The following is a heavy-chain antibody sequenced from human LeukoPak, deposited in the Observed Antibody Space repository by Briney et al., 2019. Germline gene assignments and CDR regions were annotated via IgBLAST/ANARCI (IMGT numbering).Heavy chain of an antibody. CDR2: ISAYNGNT. CDR1: GYTFTSYG. J-gene: IGHJ4*02. Sequence: ASVKVSCKASGYTFTSYGISWVRQAPGRGLEWMGWISAYNGNTNYAQKLQGRVTMTTDTSTSTAYMELRSLRSDDTAVYYCARDFRWSAVTTGGLDYWGQGTLVTVSS. V-gene: IGHV1-18*01. CDR3: ARDFRWSAVTTGGLDY. D-gene: IGHD4-17*01.